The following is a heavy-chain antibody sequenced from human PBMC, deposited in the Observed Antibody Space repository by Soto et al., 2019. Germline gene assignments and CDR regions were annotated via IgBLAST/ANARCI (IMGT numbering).Heavy chain of an antibody. CDR3: ARGEGKQQLGEDYYYYYMDV. J-gene: IGHJ6*03. D-gene: IGHD6-13*01. CDR2: ISSSSSYI. V-gene: IGHV3-21*01. Sequence: EVQLVESGGGLVKPGGSLRLSCAASGFTFSSYSMNWVRQAPGKGLEWVSSISSSSSYIYYADSVKGRVTISRDNVKNSLYLQMNSLRAEDTAVYYCARGEGKQQLGEDYYYYYMDVWCKGTTVTVSS. CDR1: GFTFSSYS.